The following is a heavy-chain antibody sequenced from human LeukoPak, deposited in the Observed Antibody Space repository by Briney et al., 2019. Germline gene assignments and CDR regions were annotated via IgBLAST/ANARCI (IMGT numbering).Heavy chain of an antibody. J-gene: IGHJ6*03. CDR3: ARCYYDSSGYYPDYYYYYYMDV. D-gene: IGHD3-22*01. CDR2: IFPIFGTA. CDR1: GGTFISYA. V-gene: IGHV1-69*05. Sequence: SVNVSCKASGGTFISYAISWVRQAPGQGLEWMGGIFPIFGTANYAQKFQGRVTITTDESTSTAYMELSSLRSEDTAVYYCARCYYDSSGYYPDYYYYYYMDVWGKGTTVTVSS.